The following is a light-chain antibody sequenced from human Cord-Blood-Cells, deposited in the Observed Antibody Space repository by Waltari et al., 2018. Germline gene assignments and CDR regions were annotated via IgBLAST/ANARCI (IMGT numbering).Light chain of an antibody. CDR2: GAS. J-gene: IGKJ4*01. V-gene: IGKV3-15*01. CDR1: PRVSSN. Sequence: EIVMTQSPATLSVSPGESATLPCRASPRVSSNLAWYQQKPGQAPRLLIYGASTRATGIPARFSGSGSGTEFTLTISSLQSEDFAVYYCQQYNNWPLTFGGGTKVEIK. CDR3: QQYNNWPLT.